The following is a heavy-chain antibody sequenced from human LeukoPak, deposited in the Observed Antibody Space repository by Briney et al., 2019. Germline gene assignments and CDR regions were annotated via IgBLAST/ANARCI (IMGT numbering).Heavy chain of an antibody. Sequence: PGGSLRLSCAASGFTFSSYGMHWVRQAPGKGLEWVAVIWYDGSNKYYADSVEGRFTISRDNSKNTLYLQVNSLRAEDTAVYYCARDNGLNWGQGTLVTVSS. V-gene: IGHV3-33*01. CDR3: ARDNGLN. CDR1: GFTFSSYG. J-gene: IGHJ4*02. CDR2: IWYDGSNK.